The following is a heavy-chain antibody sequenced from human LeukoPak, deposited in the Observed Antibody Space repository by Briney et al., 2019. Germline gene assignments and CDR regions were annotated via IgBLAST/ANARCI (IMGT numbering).Heavy chain of an antibody. J-gene: IGHJ4*02. Sequence: ASVKVSCKASGYIFTGYYVHWVRQAPGQGLEWMGWINPNSGGANYAQKIQGRVTMTRDTSISTAYMELSRLRSDDTAVYYCARLGGARGSYWGQGTLVTVSS. V-gene: IGHV1-2*02. CDR3: ARLGGARGSY. D-gene: IGHD3-16*01. CDR1: GYIFTGYY. CDR2: INPNSGGA.